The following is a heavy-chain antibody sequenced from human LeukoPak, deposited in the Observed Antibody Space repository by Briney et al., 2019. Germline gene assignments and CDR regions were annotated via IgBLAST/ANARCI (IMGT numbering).Heavy chain of an antibody. CDR2: ISWNSGSI. CDR3: AKATYSGSYYEFDRFDY. Sequence: PGGSLRLSCAASGFTFDDYAMHWVRQAPGNGLEWVSGISWNSGSIGYADSVKGRFTISRDNAKNSLYLQMNSLRAEDTALYYCAKATYSGSYYEFDRFDYWGQGTLVTVSS. V-gene: IGHV3-9*01. J-gene: IGHJ4*02. CDR1: GFTFDDYA. D-gene: IGHD1-26*01.